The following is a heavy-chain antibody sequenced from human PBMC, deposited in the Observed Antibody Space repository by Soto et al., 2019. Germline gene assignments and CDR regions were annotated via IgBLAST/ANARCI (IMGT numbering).Heavy chain of an antibody. Sequence: SSETLSLTCTVSGDSISSDYYHWTWIRQSPGKGLEWIGYIHHSGSILYNPSLKSRVTISVDTSKNQFSLHLTSVTAADTAVYFCARGDDGGNSLDVWGQGTTVTVSS. D-gene: IGHD1-1*01. J-gene: IGHJ6*02. CDR3: ARGDDGGNSLDV. V-gene: IGHV4-30-4*08. CDR1: GDSISSDYYH. CDR2: IHHSGSI.